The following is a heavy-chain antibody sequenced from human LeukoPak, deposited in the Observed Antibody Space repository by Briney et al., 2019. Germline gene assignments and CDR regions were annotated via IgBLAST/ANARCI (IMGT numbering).Heavy chain of an antibody. J-gene: IGHJ4*02. CDR3: ARAGTSSSPLHFDY. CDR2: INPNSGGT. Sequence: GASVKVSCKASGYTLTGHYIHWVRQAPGQVLDYMGWINPNSGGTNYAQKFQGRVTMTRDTSINTAYMELSSLKSDDTAVYYCARAGTSSSPLHFDYWGQGTLVTVSS. V-gene: IGHV1-2*02. D-gene: IGHD6-6*01. CDR1: GYTLTGHY.